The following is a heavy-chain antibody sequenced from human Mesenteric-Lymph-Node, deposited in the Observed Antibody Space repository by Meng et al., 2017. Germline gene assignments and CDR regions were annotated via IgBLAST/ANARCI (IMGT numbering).Heavy chain of an antibody. V-gene: IGHV4-4*02. CDR1: GYSITKHNC. D-gene: IGHD3-10*01. CDR3: LRGSGGSV. Sequence: AQVRESGPALVKPAETPDLTVAGSGYSITKHNCWAWGRQPPGKGLEWIGEIPHRSSSAYNPSLKSRVSMSIDKSKNQFSLKLTSVTAADTDVYHCLRGSGGSVWGQGTLVTVSS. CDR2: IPHRSSS. J-gene: IGHJ1*01.